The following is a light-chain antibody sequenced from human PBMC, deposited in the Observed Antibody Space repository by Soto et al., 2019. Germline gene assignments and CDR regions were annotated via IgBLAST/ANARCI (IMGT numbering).Light chain of an antibody. Sequence: DIQMTQSRSSLSASVGDRVTITCRASQSISSYLNWYQQKPGKAPKLLIYAASSLQSGVPSRFSGSGSGTDFTLTISSLQPEDFATYYGQQSYSTPPTFGQGTKVDIK. CDR3: QQSYSTPPT. CDR2: AAS. V-gene: IGKV1-39*01. CDR1: QSISSY. J-gene: IGKJ1*01.